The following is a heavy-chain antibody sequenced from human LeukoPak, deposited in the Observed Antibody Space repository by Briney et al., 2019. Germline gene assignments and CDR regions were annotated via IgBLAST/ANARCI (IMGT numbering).Heavy chain of an antibody. CDR2: IYHSGST. D-gene: IGHD2-2*01. J-gene: IGHJ4*02. CDR3: ARVMKTLARWGVPAAMARGPNFDY. CDR1: GYSISSGYY. Sequence: SETLSLTCTVSGYSISSGYYWGWIRQPPGKGLEWIGSIYHSGSTYYNPSLKSRVTISVDTSKNQFSLKLSSVTAADTAVYYCARVMKTLARWGVPAAMARGPNFDYWGQGTLVTVSS. V-gene: IGHV4-38-2*02.